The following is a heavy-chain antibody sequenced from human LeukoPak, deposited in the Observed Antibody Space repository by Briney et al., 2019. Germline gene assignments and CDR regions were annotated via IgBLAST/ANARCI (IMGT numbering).Heavy chain of an antibody. J-gene: IGHJ4*02. D-gene: IGHD2-8*01. CDR2: IVVGSGNT. CDR1: GFTFTSPA. CDR3: AARGDCTNGVCYTAGFDY. V-gene: IGHV1-58*02. Sequence: SVKVSCKASGFTFTSPAMQWVRQARGQRLEWIGWIVVGSGNTNYAQKFQERVTITRDMSTSTAYMALSSLRSEDTAVYYCAARGDCTNGVCYTAGFDYWGQGTLVTVSS.